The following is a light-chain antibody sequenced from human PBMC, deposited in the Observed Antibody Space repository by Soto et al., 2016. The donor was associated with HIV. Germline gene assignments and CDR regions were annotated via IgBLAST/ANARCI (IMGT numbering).Light chain of an antibody. V-gene: IGLV3-21*02. CDR1: DIGSKS. Sequence: SYELTQPPSVSVAPGQTARVTCGGNDIGSKSVHWYQQKPGQAPVLVVHDDTDRPSGIAARFSGSNSGNTATLTISRVEAGDEADYYCQVWDSSSAHVFGAGTKVTV. CDR3: QVWDSSSAHV. CDR2: DDT. J-gene: IGLJ1*01.